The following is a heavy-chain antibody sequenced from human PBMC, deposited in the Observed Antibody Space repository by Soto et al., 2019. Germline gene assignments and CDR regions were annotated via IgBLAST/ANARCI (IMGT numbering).Heavy chain of an antibody. Sequence: SQALSLTCVISWASFSSTSAACNCSRQSPSRGLEWLGRTYFRSKWIYEYALSLESRITINPDTSKNQFSLQLYSVTPEDTAVYYCAGVVWFRGMDVWGQGTPVTVS. CDR3: AGVVWFRGMDV. J-gene: IGHJ6*02. V-gene: IGHV6-1*01. CDR2: TYFRSKWIY. CDR1: WASFSSTSAA. D-gene: IGHD3-16*01.